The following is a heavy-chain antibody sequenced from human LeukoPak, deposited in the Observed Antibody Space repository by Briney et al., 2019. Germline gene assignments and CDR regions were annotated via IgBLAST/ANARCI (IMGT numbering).Heavy chain of an antibody. CDR3: AADRYCPH. Sequence: GGSLRLSCAASGFTFSSYSMNWVRQAPGKGLEWVSYIISRGSTIYYADSVKGRFTITKDNAKNSLNLQMNSLRAEDTAVYYCAADRYCPHWGQGDLVTVSS. V-gene: IGHV3-48*01. J-gene: IGHJ4*02. CDR1: GFTFSSYS. CDR2: IISRGSTI. D-gene: IGHD2-15*01.